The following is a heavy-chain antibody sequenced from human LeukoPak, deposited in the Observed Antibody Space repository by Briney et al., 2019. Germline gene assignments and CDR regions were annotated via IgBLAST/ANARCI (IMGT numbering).Heavy chain of an antibody. CDR3: ARNGYSYGGYYYYYMDV. Sequence: GESLNISCKGSGYSFTSYWIGWVRQMPGKGLEWMGIIYPGDSDTRYSPSFQGQVTISADKSISTAYLQWSSLKASDTAMYYCARNGYSYGGYYYYYMDVWGKGTTVTVSS. CDR1: GYSFTSYW. V-gene: IGHV5-51*01. CDR2: IYPGDSDT. D-gene: IGHD5-18*01. J-gene: IGHJ6*03.